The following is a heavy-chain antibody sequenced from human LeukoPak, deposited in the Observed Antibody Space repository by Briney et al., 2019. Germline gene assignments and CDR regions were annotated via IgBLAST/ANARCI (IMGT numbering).Heavy chain of an antibody. Sequence: GASVKVSCKASGYTFTSNGISWVRQVPGQGLEWMGWISAYNGNTNYAQKFQGRVTMTTDTSTSAAYMELRSLRSDDTAVYYCARDQQWLDPACHGFDYWGQGTLVTVSS. V-gene: IGHV1-18*01. CDR3: ARDQQWLDPACHGFDY. D-gene: IGHD6-19*01. J-gene: IGHJ4*02. CDR2: ISAYNGNT. CDR1: GYTFTSNG.